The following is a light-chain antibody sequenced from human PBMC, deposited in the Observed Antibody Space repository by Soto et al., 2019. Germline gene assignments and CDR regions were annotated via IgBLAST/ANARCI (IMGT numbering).Light chain of an antibody. J-gene: IGLJ2*01. CDR2: DVS. Sequence: QSVLTQPASVSASPGQSITISCTGTSSDVGTYKYVSWYQHHTGKAPKLMIYDVSNRPSGVSNRFSGSKSGNTASLIISGLQTEDEDDYYCSSYTTSSTLVFGGGTKVTVL. V-gene: IGLV2-14*03. CDR1: SSDVGTYKY. CDR3: SSYTTSSTLV.